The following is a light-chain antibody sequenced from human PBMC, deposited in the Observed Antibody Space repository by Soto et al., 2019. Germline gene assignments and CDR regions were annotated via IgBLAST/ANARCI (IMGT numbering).Light chain of an antibody. CDR2: HTN. CDR3: ILYMGSDIWV. J-gene: IGLJ3*02. CDR1: SGSVSTSFY. Sequence: QTGVTQEPSLSVSTGGPVTLTCGLASGSVSTSFYPSWYQLTPGQAPRTLIHHTNTRSSGVPDRFSGSILGNKAALTITGAQADDESHYFCILYMGSDIWVFGGGTKLTVL. V-gene: IGLV8-61*01.